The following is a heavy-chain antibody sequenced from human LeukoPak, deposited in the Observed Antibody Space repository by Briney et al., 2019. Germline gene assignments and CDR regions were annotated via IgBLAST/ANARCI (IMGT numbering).Heavy chain of an antibody. Sequence: GRSLRLSCAASGFTFSSYAMHWVRQAPGKGLEWVAVISYDGSNKYYADSVKGRFTISRDNSKNTLYLQMNSLRAEDTAVYYCARDGVWAFDIWGQGTMVTVSS. D-gene: IGHD2-21*01. CDR3: ARDGVWAFDI. CDR2: ISYDGSNK. CDR1: GFTFSSYA. V-gene: IGHV3-30-3*01. J-gene: IGHJ3*02.